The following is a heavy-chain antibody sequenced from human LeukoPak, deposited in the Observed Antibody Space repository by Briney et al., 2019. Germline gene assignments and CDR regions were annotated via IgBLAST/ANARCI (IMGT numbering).Heavy chain of an antibody. D-gene: IGHD4-11*01. CDR1: GYSFTGYY. J-gene: IGHJ6*03. Sequence: RASVKVSCKASGYSFTGYYMHWVRQAPGQGHEWMGWINPKSGGTNYAQKFQDWVTMTRDTSTNTVYMEVSRLKSDDMAVYYCARGDYRRVAEYYYMDVWGKGTTVTVSS. CDR2: INPKSGGT. V-gene: IGHV1-2*04. CDR3: ARGDYRRVAEYYYMDV.